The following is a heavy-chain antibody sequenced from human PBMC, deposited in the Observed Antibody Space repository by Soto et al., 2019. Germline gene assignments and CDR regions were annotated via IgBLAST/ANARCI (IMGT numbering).Heavy chain of an antibody. D-gene: IGHD1-7*01. CDR1: GGSVSSGSFY. CDR3: AASAPPTTNYYYAMDV. V-gene: IGHV4-61*01. J-gene: IGHJ6*02. Sequence: SETLSLTCTVSGGSVSSGSFYWSWIRRPPGKGLEWIGYFYDSGSTNYNPSLRSRVTMSVDTSKNQFSLKLSSVTAADTAVYYCAASAPPTTNYYYAMDVWGQGTTVTVSS. CDR2: FYDSGST.